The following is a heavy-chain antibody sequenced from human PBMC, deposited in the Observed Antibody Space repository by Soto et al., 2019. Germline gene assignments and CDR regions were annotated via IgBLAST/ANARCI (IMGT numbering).Heavy chain of an antibody. J-gene: IGHJ6*02. D-gene: IGHD2-15*01. V-gene: IGHV1-69*04. CDR3: ARDWTAVALYYGMDV. CDR2: IIPILGIA. Sequence: SVKVSCKASGDTFTNYDISWVRQAPGQGLEWMGRIIPILGIANYAQKFQGRVTITADKSTSTAYMELSSLRSEDTAVYYCARDWTAVALYYGMDVWGQGTTVTVSS. CDR1: GDTFTNYD.